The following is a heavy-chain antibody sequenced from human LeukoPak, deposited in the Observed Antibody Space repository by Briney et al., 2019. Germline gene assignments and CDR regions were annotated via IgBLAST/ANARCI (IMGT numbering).Heavy chain of an antibody. Sequence: PSETLSLTCIVSGGAIIGSDHYWAWIRQSPGKGLEWFGGIKDTGNTYYNPSVTSRVTMSVAPSMNQFSLRLSSMNAADTAVYFCARHPRIITTCYIDYWGRGALVSVSS. CDR2: IKDTGNT. D-gene: IGHD3-10*01. J-gene: IGHJ4*02. CDR3: ARHPRIITTCYIDY. V-gene: IGHV4-39*01. CDR1: GGAIIGSDHY.